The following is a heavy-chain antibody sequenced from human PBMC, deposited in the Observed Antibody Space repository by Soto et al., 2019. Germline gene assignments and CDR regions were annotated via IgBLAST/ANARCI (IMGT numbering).Heavy chain of an antibody. CDR2: FDPEDGET. D-gene: IGHD3-22*01. J-gene: IGHJ4*02. CDR3: ATWGDSSGYYPSDY. V-gene: IGHV1-24*01. Sequence: ASVKGSCKVSGYTLTELSMHWVRQAPGKGLEWMGGFDPEDGETIYAQKFQGRVTMTEDTSTDTAYMELSSLRSEDTAVYYCATWGDSSGYYPSDYWGQGTLVTVSS. CDR1: GYTLTELS.